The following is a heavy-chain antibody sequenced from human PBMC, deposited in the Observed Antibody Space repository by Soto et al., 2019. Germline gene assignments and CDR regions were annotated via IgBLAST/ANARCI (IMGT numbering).Heavy chain of an antibody. CDR1: GFTFSGSA. J-gene: IGHJ4*02. V-gene: IGHV3-73*02. CDR3: TSFGGSVG. D-gene: IGHD3-10*01. CDR2: IRSKANSYAS. Sequence: EVQLVESGGGLVQPGGSLKLSCAASGFTFSGSAMHWVRQASGKGLEWVGRIRSKANSYASACAASVKGRFTISRDDSKKTVYLHMNSLKTEDTAVYYCTSFGGSVGWGQGTLVPVFS.